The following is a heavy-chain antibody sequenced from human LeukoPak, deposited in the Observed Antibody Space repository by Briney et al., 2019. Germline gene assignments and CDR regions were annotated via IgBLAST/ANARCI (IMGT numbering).Heavy chain of an antibody. CDR1: GFTFRSFG. J-gene: IGHJ4*02. D-gene: IGHD4-17*01. V-gene: IGHV3-30*18. CDR3: AKVGDYGDYALDY. CDR2: ISYDGSYK. Sequence: GGSLRLSCSASGFTFRSFGMHWVRQAPGKGLEWVAVISYDGSYKYYADSVKGRFTISRDNSKNTLYLQMNSLRAEDTAVYYCAKVGDYGDYALDYWGQGTLVTVSS.